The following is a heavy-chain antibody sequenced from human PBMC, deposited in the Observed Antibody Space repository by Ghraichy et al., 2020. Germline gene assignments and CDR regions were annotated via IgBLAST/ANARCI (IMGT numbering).Heavy chain of an antibody. Sequence: AGSLRLSCAASGFSVTNAWMNWVRQVPGKGLEWVGRIKSKTDRGTIDYAAPVKGRFTISRDDSKNTLYLQMNSLKIEDTAVYYCIWGGWFFDHWGQGTLVTVSS. J-gene: IGHJ4*02. CDR3: IWGGWFFDH. CDR2: IKSKTDRGTI. CDR1: GFSVTNAW. D-gene: IGHD3-3*01. V-gene: IGHV3-15*07.